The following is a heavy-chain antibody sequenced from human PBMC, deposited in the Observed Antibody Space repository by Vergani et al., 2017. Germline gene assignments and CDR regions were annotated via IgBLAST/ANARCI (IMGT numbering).Heavy chain of an antibody. J-gene: IGHJ4*02. V-gene: IGHV3-23*01. CDR2: ISGSGGST. D-gene: IGHD3-3*01. Sequence: EVQLLESGGGLVQPGGSLRLSCAASGFTFSSYAMSWVRQAPGKGLEWVSAISGSGGSTYYADSVKGRFTISRDNSKNTLYLQMNSLRAEDTAVYYCAKAKTPPRITIFGVVRNYFDYWGQGTLVTVSS. CDR3: AKAKTPPRITIFGVVRNYFDY. CDR1: GFTFSSYA.